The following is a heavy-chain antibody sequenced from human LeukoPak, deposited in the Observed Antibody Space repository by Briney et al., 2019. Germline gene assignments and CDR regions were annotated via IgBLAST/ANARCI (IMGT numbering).Heavy chain of an antibody. CDR3: ARVLGVTTFSIDY. CDR2: IRYDGSNK. V-gene: IGHV3-30*02. Sequence: PGGSLRLSCAASGFTFSSYGMHWVRQAPGKGLEWVAFIRYDGSNKYYADSVKGRFTISRDNSKNTLYLQMNSLRAEDTAVYYCARVLGVTTFSIDYWGQGTLVTVSS. D-gene: IGHD2/OR15-2a*01. J-gene: IGHJ4*02. CDR1: GFTFSSYG.